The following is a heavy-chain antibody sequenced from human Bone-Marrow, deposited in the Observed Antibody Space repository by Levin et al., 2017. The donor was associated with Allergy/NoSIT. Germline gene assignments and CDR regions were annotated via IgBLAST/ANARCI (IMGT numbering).Heavy chain of an antibody. CDR1: GFSFSAYV. Sequence: GGSLRLSCAASGFSFSAYVMSWVRQAPGKGLEWVSAISGSGASTYYPDSVKGRFTISRDNSKNTVYLQMNSLRVEDTAVYYCARDYTLVTGLPEGFDFWGQGTLVTVSS. D-gene: IGHD2-21*02. J-gene: IGHJ4*02. V-gene: IGHV3-23*01. CDR2: ISGSGAST. CDR3: ARDYTLVTGLPEGFDF.